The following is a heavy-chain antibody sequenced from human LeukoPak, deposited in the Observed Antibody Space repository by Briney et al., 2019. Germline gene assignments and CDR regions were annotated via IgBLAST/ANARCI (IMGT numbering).Heavy chain of an antibody. D-gene: IGHD4-17*01. V-gene: IGHV3-21*01. Sequence: GGSLRLSCAASGFTFSRYSMIWVRQAPGKGLEWVSSIGSSSIYTYYADSVKGRFTISRDNAKKSLYLQMNSLRADDTAMYYCASRVYGDYVFHYWGQGTLVTVSS. CDR3: ASRVYGDYVFHY. CDR2: IGSSSIYT. CDR1: GFTFSRYS. J-gene: IGHJ4*02.